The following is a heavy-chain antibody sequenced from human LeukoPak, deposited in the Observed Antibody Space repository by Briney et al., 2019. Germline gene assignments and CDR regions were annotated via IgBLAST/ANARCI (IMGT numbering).Heavy chain of an antibody. CDR1: GGSFSDYY. CDR2: INHSGST. J-gene: IGHJ4*02. D-gene: IGHD3-22*01. CDR3: AIGEQYYHDSSGYYVFDY. Sequence: SGTLSLTCAVYGGSFSDYYWSWIRQPPGKGLEWIGEINHSGSTNYNPSLKSRVTISVDTSKNQFSLKLSSVTAADTAVYYCAIGEQYYHDSSGYYVFDYWGQGTLVTVSS. V-gene: IGHV4-34*01.